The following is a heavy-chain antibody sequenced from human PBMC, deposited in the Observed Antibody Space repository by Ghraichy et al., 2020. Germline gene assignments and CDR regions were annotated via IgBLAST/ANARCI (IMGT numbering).Heavy chain of an antibody. D-gene: IGHD4-17*01. J-gene: IGHJ5*02. Sequence: GGSLRLSCPESGSTVHTYGMHSRLQAPGTGLDWVAVIPYDGSNKYYADSVKGRFTISRDNSKNTLYLQMNSLRAEDTAVYYCAKDVYGPGGASWFDPWGQGTLVTVS. CDR2: IPYDGSNK. V-gene: IGHV3-30*02. CDR1: GSTVHTYG. CDR3: AKDVYGPGGASWFDP.